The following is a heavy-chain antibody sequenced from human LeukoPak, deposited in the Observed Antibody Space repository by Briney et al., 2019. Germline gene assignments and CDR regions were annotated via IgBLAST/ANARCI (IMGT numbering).Heavy chain of an antibody. CDR2: INPSGGST. CDR3: ARESVPAYCGGDCYSGY. D-gene: IGHD2-21*02. Sequence: ASVKVSCKASGYTFTGYYMHWVRQAPGQGLEWMGIINPSGGSTSYAQKFQGRVTMTRDTSTSTVYMELSSLRSEDTAVYYCARESVPAYCGGDCYSGYWGQGTLVTVSS. V-gene: IGHV1-46*01. J-gene: IGHJ4*02. CDR1: GYTFTGYY.